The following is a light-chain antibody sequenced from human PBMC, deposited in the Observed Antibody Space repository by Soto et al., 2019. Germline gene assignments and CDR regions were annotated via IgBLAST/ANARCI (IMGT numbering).Light chain of an antibody. Sequence: QSALTQPASVSGSPGQSITISCTGTSSDVGCYNFVSWYQQHPGKAPRLMIYEVSTRPSGVSNRFSGSKSGNTASLTISGLQAEDEADYYCLSYTISSTLIFGGGTKLTVL. CDR1: SSDVGCYNF. CDR2: EVS. CDR3: LSYTISSTLI. V-gene: IGLV2-14*01. J-gene: IGLJ2*01.